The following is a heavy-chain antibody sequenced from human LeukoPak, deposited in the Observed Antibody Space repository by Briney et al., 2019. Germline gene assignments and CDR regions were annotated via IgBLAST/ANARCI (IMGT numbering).Heavy chain of an antibody. CDR3: AVFDMTVVDITP. J-gene: IGHJ5*02. V-gene: IGHV3-21*01. D-gene: IGHD3-22*01. Sequence: GGSLRLSCAASGFTFSSYSMNWVRQAPGKGLEWVSSISSSSGYIYYADSVKGRFTISRDNAKNSLYLQMNSLRAEDTAVYYCAVFDMTVVDITPWGQGTLVTVS. CDR2: ISSSSGYI. CDR1: GFTFSSYS.